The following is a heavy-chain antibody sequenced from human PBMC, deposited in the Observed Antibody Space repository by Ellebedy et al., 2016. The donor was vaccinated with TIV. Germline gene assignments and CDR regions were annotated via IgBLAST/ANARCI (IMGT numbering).Heavy chain of an antibody. CDR1: GFTFSSYA. Sequence: GESLKISXAASGFTFSSYAMSWVRQAPGKGLEWVSAISGSGGSTYYADSVKGRFTISRDNSKNTLYLQMNSLRAEDTAVYYCAKRPEGYSSSWYSDYWGQGTLVTVSS. J-gene: IGHJ4*02. D-gene: IGHD6-13*01. CDR2: ISGSGGST. CDR3: AKRPEGYSSSWYSDY. V-gene: IGHV3-23*01.